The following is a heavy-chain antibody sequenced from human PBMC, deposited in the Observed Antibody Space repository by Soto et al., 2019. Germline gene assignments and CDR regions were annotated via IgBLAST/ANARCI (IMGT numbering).Heavy chain of an antibody. Sequence: SETLSLTCAVSGGSISSGGHYWSWIRQHPGKCLEFIGYISDGGTAYYNPHLKSRLTLSIDKAENQISLKLRSVTAAHTTPCHSPAARMPGPFPNWFNP. CDR3: PAARMPGPFPNWFNP. CDR1: GGSISSGGHY. CDR2: ISDGGTA. V-gene: IGHV4-31*09. J-gene: IGHJ5*02. D-gene: IGHD2-2*01.